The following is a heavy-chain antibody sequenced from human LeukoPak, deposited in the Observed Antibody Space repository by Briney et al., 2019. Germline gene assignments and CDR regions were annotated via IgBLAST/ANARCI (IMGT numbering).Heavy chain of an antibody. CDR1: GGSISSSSYY. CDR3: ARDRWQQLVYYYYYMDV. D-gene: IGHD6-13*01. V-gene: IGHV4-39*07. Sequence: SETLSLTCTVSGGSISSSSYYWGWIRQLPGKGLEWIGNIYYSGSTYYNPSLKSRVTISVDTSKNQFSLKLSSVTAADTAVYYCARDRWQQLVYYYYYMDVWGKGTTVTVSS. J-gene: IGHJ6*03. CDR2: IYYSGST.